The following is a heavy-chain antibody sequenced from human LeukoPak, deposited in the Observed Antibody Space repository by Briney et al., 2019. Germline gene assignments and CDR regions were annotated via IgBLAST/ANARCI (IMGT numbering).Heavy chain of an antibody. CDR1: GFIFSSYG. V-gene: IGHV3-30*18. CDR3: AKPRFGSGSGNGFDI. Sequence: GRSLRFSCAASGFIFSSYGMHWVRQAAGKGLEWVSVISYDGSNKYYADSVKGRFTISRDNSKNTMYLQMNSLRTEDTAVYSCAKPRFGSGSGNGFDIWGQGTLVTVSS. CDR2: ISYDGSNK. J-gene: IGHJ3*02. D-gene: IGHD3-10*01.